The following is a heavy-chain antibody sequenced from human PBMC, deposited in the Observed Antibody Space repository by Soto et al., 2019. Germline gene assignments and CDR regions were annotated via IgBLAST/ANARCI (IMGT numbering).Heavy chain of an antibody. V-gene: IGHV3-21*01. CDR3: ARDTTVTTSPIDY. J-gene: IGHJ4*02. D-gene: IGHD4-4*01. CDR2: ISSSSSYI. Sequence: GGSLRLSCAASGFTFSSYSMNWVRQAPGKGLEWVSSISSSSSYIYYADSVKGRFTISRDNAKNSLYLQMNSLRAEDTAVYYCARDTTVTTSPIDYWGQGTLVTVSS. CDR1: GFTFSSYS.